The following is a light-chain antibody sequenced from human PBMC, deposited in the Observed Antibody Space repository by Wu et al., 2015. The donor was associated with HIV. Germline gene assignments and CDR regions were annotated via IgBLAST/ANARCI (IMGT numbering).Light chain of an antibody. V-gene: IGKV3-15*01. J-gene: IGKJ4*01. CDR2: AGF. Sequence: IVMTQSPATLSLSPGERVTLSCRASQGISNNLAWYHQKPGQSPRLLVYAGFTRATGTPARFSGSGSGTEFTLTIDSLQPEDVGIYYCQQYRDRRLSFGGGTRVQI. CDR1: QGISNN. CDR3: QQYRDRRLS.